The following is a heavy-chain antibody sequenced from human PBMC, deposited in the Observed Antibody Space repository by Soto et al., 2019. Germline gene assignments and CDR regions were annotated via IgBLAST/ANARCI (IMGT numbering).Heavy chain of an antibody. V-gene: IGHV3-21*01. D-gene: IGHD3-10*01. J-gene: IGHJ6*02. CDR3: AREGVQHGSGPYYYYGMDV. Sequence: EVQLVESGGGLVKPGGSLRLSCAASGFTFSSYSMNWVRQAPGKGLEWVSTISSSSRYIYYADSVKGRFTISRDNAKNSLYLQMNSLRAEDTAVYYCAREGVQHGSGPYYYYGMDVWGPGTTVTVSS. CDR1: GFTFSSYS. CDR2: ISSSSRYI.